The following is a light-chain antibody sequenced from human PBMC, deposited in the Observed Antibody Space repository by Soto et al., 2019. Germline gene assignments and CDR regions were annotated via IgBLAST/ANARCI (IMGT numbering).Light chain of an antibody. V-gene: IGKV1-5*03. CDR2: KAS. CDR1: QSISSW. Sequence: DIQMTQSPSTLSASLGDRVTITCRASQSISSWLAWYQQKPGKAPKLLIYKASSLEGGVPSRFSGSGSGTEFTLTISSLQPDDFATYYCQQYNSFTWTFGQGTKVDIK. CDR3: QQYNSFTWT. J-gene: IGKJ1*01.